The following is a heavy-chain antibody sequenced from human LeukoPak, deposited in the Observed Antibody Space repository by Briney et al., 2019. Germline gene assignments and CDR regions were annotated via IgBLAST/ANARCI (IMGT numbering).Heavy chain of an antibody. Sequence: SETLSLTCTVSGGSISSYYWSWIRQPPGKGLEWIGYIYYSGSTDYNPSPKSRVTISVDTSKNQFSLKLSSVTAADTAVYYCAREVRGVILYWGQGTLVTVSS. D-gene: IGHD3-10*01. J-gene: IGHJ4*02. V-gene: IGHV4-59*01. CDR2: IYYSGST. CDR3: AREVRGVILY. CDR1: GGSISSYY.